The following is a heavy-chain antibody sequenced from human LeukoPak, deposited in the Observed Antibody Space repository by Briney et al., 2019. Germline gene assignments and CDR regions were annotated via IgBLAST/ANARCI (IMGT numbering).Heavy chain of an antibody. CDR1: GGSISSSSYY. J-gene: IGHJ4*02. D-gene: IGHD3-10*01. V-gene: IGHV4-39*07. CDR3: AREFGGINRFDY. CDR2: IYYSGST. Sequence: SETLSLTCTVSGGSISSSSYYWGWIRQPPGKGLEWIGSIYYSGSTYYNPSLKSRVTISVDTSKNQFSLKLSSVTAADTAVYYCAREFGGINRFDYWGQGTLVTVSS.